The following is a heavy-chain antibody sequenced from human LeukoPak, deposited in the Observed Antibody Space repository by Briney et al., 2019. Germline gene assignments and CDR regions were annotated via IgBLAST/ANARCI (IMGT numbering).Heavy chain of an antibody. V-gene: IGHV4-59*01. CDR1: GGSIGSYY. CDR2: IYYSGST. D-gene: IGHD7-27*01. CDR3: ATLNWGSALFDY. J-gene: IGHJ4*02. Sequence: SETLSLTCTVSGGSIGSYYWSWIRQPPGKGLEWIGYIYYSGSTNYNPSLKSRVTISVDTSKNQFSLKLSSVTAADTAVYYCATLNWGSALFDYWGQGTLVTVSS.